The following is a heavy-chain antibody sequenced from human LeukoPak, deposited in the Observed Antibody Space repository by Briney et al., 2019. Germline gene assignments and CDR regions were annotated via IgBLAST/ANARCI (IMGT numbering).Heavy chain of an antibody. CDR3: AKDPVYSSGWPVFDC. CDR1: GFTFSSYA. CDR2: ISGSGGST. Sequence: GGSLRLSCAASGFTFSSYAMSWVRQAPGKGLEWVSAISGSGGSTYYADSVKGRFTISRDNSKNTLYLQMNSLRAEDTAVYYCAKDPVYSSGWPVFDCWGQGTLVTVSS. J-gene: IGHJ4*02. D-gene: IGHD6-19*01. V-gene: IGHV3-23*01.